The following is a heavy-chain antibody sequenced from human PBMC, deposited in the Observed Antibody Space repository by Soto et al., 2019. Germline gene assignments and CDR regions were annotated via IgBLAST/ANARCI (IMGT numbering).Heavy chain of an antibody. D-gene: IGHD2-15*01. J-gene: IGHJ6*02. V-gene: IGHV4-59*01. CDR2: IYYSGST. CDR1: GGSISSYY. CDR3: ARVRDVGGKSCMDV. Sequence: ETLSLTCTVSGGSISSYYWSWIRQPPGKGLEWIGYIYYSGSTNYNPSLKSRVTISVDTSKNQFSLKLSSVTAADTAVYYCARVRDVGGKSCMDVWGQGTTVTVSS.